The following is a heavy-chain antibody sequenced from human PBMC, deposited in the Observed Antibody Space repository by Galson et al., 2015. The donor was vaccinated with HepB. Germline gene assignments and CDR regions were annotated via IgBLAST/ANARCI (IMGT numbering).Heavy chain of an antibody. CDR2: ITWNGDVI. J-gene: IGHJ4*02. CDR1: GFNFEHYA. V-gene: IGHV3-9*01. Sequence: SLRLSCAASGFNFEHYAMHWVRQVPGKGLEWVSGITWNGDVIGYGDAVKGRFPVSRDNVEKSLSLQMNSLRIDDTGFYYCAKAINQDDRVFQPRSQYDDAYRGERVLVAVSS. CDR3: AKAINQDDRVFQPRSQYDDAY. D-gene: IGHD3-3*01.